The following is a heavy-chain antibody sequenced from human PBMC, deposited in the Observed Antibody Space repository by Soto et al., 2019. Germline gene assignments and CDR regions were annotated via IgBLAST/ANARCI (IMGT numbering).Heavy chain of an antibody. CDR2: INHGGST. CDR3: TRGDRGMDV. CDR1: GGSLSGYY. Sequence: PSETLSLTCGVYGGSLSGYYWSWIRQPPGKGLEWIGEINHGGSTNYNPSLKSRVTISIDTSKNQLSLKLTSLTATDTAVYYCTRGDRGMDVWGQGTTVTVSS. J-gene: IGHJ6*02. V-gene: IGHV4-34*01.